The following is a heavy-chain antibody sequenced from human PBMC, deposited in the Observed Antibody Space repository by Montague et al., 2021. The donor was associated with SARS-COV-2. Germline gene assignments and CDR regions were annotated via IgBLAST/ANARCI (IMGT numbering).Heavy chain of an antibody. V-gene: IGHV4-4*08. CDR1: GFTFSSYE. J-gene: IGHJ4*02. CDR2: IYTSGST. D-gene: IGHD2-8*02. Sequence: LRLSCAASGFTFSSYEMNWVRQAPGKGLEWIGRIYTSGSTNYNPSLKSRVTISVDTSKNQFSLKLSSVTAADTAVYYCARDRPSGPVDYWGQGTLVTVSS. CDR3: ARDRPSGPVDY.